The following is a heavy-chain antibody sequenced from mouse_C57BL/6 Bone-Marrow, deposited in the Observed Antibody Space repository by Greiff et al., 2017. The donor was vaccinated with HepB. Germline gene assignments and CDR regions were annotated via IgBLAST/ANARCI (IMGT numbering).Heavy chain of an antibody. CDR1: EYEFPSHD. CDR2: INSDGGST. CDR3: ARPYGYVRY. Sequence: EVQVVESGGGLVQPGASLKLSCESYEYEFPSHDMSWVRKTPEKRLELVAAINSDGGSTNYPDTMERLFIITRDKTTTTLYLQMSSLRSEDTALYYCARPYGYVRYWGQGTTLTVSS. J-gene: IGHJ2*01. D-gene: IGHD2-2*01. V-gene: IGHV5-2*01.